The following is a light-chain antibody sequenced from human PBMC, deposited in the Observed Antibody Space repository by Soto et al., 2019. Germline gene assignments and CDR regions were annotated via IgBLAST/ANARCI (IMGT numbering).Light chain of an antibody. Sequence: QSVLTQTASVSGSPGESITISCTGTSSDVGNYNYVSWYQKHPGKAPKLMIYDVSNRPSGVSNRFSGAKSGNTASLTISGRQAEDEAVYYCSSYTSTGSLFGGGTKLTVL. CDR2: DVS. V-gene: IGLV2-14*03. CDR1: SSDVGNYNY. CDR3: SSYTSTGSL. J-gene: IGLJ2*01.